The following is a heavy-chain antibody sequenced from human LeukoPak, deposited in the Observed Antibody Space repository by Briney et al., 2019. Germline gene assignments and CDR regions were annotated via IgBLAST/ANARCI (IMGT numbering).Heavy chain of an antibody. D-gene: IGHD4-11*01. CDR3: ARTVRMKDY. J-gene: IGHJ4*02. V-gene: IGHV3-48*03. CDR1: GFTFSSYE. Sequence: GGSLRLSCAASGFTFSSYEMNWVRQAPGKGLEWVSYISSSGSTIYYADSVKGRFTISRDNAKNSLYLRMNSLRAEDTAVYYCARTVRMKDYWGQGTLVTVSS. CDR2: ISSSGSTI.